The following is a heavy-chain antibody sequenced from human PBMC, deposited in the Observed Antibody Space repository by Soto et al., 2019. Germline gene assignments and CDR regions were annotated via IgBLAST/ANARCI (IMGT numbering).Heavy chain of an antibody. CDR1: GGSISSNY. Sequence: QVQLQEWGPGRVKPSETLSLTCTVSGGSISSNYWSWIRQPPGKGLEWIGNIYYSGSTNYNPSLKSRVTISVDTSKNQFSLKLSSVTAADTAVYYCARRYGASFDYWGQGTLVTVSS. D-gene: IGHD4-17*01. CDR2: IYYSGST. J-gene: IGHJ4*02. V-gene: IGHV4-59*01. CDR3: ARRYGASFDY.